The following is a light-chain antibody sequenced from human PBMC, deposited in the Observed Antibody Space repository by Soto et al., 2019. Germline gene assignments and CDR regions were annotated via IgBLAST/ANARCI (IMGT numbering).Light chain of an antibody. CDR2: AAS. CDR3: QQYNNWLGT. CDR1: QSITST. Sequence: EIVMTQSPATLSVSPGERATLSCRASQSITSTLAWYQQKAGQAPRLLIYAASSRATGVPVRFSASGSGTDFTLTISSLQPEDFGVYYCQQYNNWLGTFGQGTKVEIK. J-gene: IGKJ1*01. V-gene: IGKV3-15*01.